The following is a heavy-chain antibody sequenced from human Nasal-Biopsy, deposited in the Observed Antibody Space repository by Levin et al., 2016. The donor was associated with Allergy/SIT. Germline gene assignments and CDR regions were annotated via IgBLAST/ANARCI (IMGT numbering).Heavy chain of an antibody. CDR3: ARGRDVISYFDS. D-gene: IGHD2-21*01. CDR1: GYPFNDQY. Sequence: ASVKVSCKASGYPFNDQYIHWVRQAPGQGPEWMAWVNPRSGVTNFARRFQGRVTVTRDSSTATAYMELTSLTTGDTALYYCARGRDVISYFDSWGQGTQVTVSS. J-gene: IGHJ4*02. V-gene: IGHV1-2*02. CDR2: VNPRSGVT.